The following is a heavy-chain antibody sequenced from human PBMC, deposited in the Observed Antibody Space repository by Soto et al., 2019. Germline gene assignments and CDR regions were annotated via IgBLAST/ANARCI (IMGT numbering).Heavy chain of an antibody. D-gene: IGHD2-21*01. CDR1: GLTFSSYG. J-gene: IGHJ4*02. V-gene: IGHV3-33*01. CDR3: ARGLHSLFDY. Sequence: PGGSLRLSCAASGLTFSSYGMHWVRQAPGKGLEWVAVIWYDGNNKYYADSVKGRFTISRDNSNNTLYVQMTSLRAEDTAVYYCARGLHSLFDYWGQGTLVTVSS. CDR2: IWYDGNNK.